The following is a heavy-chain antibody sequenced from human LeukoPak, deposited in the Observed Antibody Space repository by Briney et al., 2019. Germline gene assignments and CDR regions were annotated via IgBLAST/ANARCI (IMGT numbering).Heavy chain of an antibody. CDR2: VYRSGST. D-gene: IGHD7-27*01. CDR1: GYSISSGYH. V-gene: IGHV4-38-2*02. J-gene: IGHJ4*02. Sequence: PSETLSLTCVVSGYSISSGYHWGWIRQPPGKGLEWIGSVYRSGSTYYNPSLKSRVTISVDTSKNQISLKVRSVTAADTAVYYCARENWAFDYWGQGILVTVSS. CDR3: ARENWAFDY.